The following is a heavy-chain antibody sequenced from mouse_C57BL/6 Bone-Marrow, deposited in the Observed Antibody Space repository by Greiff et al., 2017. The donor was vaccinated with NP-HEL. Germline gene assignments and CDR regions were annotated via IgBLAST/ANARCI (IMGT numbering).Heavy chain of an antibody. V-gene: IGHV1-19*01. J-gene: IGHJ2*01. CDR2: INPYNGGT. CDR1: GYTFTDYY. CDR3: ARPDRVYFDY. Sequence: VQLQQSGPVLVKPGASVKMSCKASGYTFTDYYMNWVKQSHGKSLEWIGVINPYNGGTSYNQKFKGKATLTVDKSSSTAYMELNSLTSEDSAVYYCARPDRVYFDYWGQGTTLTVSS. D-gene: IGHD3-1*01.